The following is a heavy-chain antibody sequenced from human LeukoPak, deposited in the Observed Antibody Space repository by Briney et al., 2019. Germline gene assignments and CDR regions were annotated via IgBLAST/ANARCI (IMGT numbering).Heavy chain of an antibody. Sequence: VASVKVSCKASGYTFTSYGISWVRQAPGQGLEWMGWISAYNGNTNYAQKLQGRVTMTTDTSTSTAYMELSSLRSEDTAVYYCARGEIQLWLVRTYYMDVWGKGTTVTVSS. D-gene: IGHD5-18*01. CDR1: GYTFTSYG. CDR2: ISAYNGNT. V-gene: IGHV1-18*01. CDR3: ARGEIQLWLVRTYYMDV. J-gene: IGHJ6*03.